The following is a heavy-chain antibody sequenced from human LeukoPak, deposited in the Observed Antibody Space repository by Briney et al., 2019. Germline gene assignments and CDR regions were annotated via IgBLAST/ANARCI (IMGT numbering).Heavy chain of an antibody. J-gene: IGHJ4*02. Sequence: ASVKVSCKASGYTFTDYYIHWVRQAPGQGLEWMGWINPKSGGTYFAQKFQGRVTMTRDTSITTAYMELSRLRSDDTAVYYCARAPRYCSSTSCYSPFDYWGQGTLVTVSS. V-gene: IGHV1-2*02. CDR1: GYTFTDYY. CDR3: ARAPRYCSSTSCYSPFDY. CDR2: INPKSGGT. D-gene: IGHD2-2*01.